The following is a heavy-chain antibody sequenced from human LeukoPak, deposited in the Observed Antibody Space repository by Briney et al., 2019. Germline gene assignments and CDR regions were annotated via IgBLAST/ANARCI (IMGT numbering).Heavy chain of an antibody. J-gene: IGHJ4*02. CDR2: IYYSGDT. D-gene: IGHD5-12*01. Sequence: SETLSLTCTVSGGSISSSSYFWGWIRQPPGKGLEWIGSIYYSGDTYYNPSLKSRVTISVDTSKNQFSLRLSSVTAADTAVFYCARQNGGYSDYDLSTFENWGQGALVSVSS. CDR3: ARQNGGYSDYDLSTFEN. CDR1: GGSISSSSYF. V-gene: IGHV4-39*01.